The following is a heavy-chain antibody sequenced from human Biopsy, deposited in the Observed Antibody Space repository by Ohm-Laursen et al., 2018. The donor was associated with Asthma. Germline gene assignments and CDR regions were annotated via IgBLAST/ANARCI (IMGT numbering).Heavy chain of an antibody. V-gene: IGHV3-33*01. CDR3: ARDFSRAIMIGGGREHYFDF. D-gene: IGHD3-16*01. CDR2: VGSDESYT. J-gene: IGHJ4*02. CDR1: GFTFMTYG. Sequence: LTLTCAASGFTFMTYGMHWVRQVPGKGLEWVATVGSDESYTDHADSVKGRFTISRDNYKNTLHLQMNSLSPEDTAVYYCARDFSRAIMIGGGREHYFDFWGQGTLVTVSS.